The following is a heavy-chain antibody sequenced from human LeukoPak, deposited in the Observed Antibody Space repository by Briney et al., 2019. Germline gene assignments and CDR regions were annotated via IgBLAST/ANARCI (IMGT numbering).Heavy chain of an antibody. D-gene: IGHD6-19*01. CDR1: GFTFSSYW. CDR2: INHSGST. CDR3: ASPLYPGIAVTDY. V-gene: IGHV4-34*01. Sequence: PGGSLRLSCAASGFTFSSYWMSWIRQPPGKGLEWIGEINHSGSTNYNPSLKSRVTISVDTSKNQFSLKLSSVTAADTAVYYCASPLYPGIAVTDYWGQGTLVTVSS. J-gene: IGHJ4*02.